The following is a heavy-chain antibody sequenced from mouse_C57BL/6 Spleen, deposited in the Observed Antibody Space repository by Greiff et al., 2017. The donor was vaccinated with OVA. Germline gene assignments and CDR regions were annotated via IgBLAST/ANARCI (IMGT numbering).Heavy chain of an antibody. CDR3: ARPGYDLLAMDY. CDR2: INPYNGGT. V-gene: IGHV1-19*01. D-gene: IGHD2-2*01. Sequence: EVQLQQSGPVLVKPGASVKMSCKASGYTFTDYYMNWVKQSHGKSLEWIGVINPYNGGTSYNQKFKGKATLTVDKSSSTAYMELNSLTSEDSAVYYCARPGYDLLAMDYWGQGTSVTVSS. J-gene: IGHJ4*01. CDR1: GYTFTDYY.